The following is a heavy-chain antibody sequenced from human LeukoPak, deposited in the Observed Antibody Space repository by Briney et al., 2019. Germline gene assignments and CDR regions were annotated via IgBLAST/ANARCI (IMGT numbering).Heavy chain of an antibody. CDR2: ISGSGGST. CDR1: GFTFSSYA. J-gene: IGHJ3*02. D-gene: IGHD3-22*01. CDR3: ANDDYYDSSGQLDAFDI. Sequence: PGGSLRLSCAASGFTFSSYAMSWVRQAPGKGLEWISGISGSGGSTYYADSVEGRFTISRDNSKNTLYLQMNSLRVEDTAVYYCANDDYYDSSGQLDAFDIWDQGTMVTVSS. V-gene: IGHV3-23*01.